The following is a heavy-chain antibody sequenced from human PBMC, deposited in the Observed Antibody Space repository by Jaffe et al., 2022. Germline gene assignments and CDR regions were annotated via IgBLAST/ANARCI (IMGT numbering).Heavy chain of an antibody. J-gene: IGHJ4*02. D-gene: IGHD2-15*01. Sequence: QVQLQESGPGLVKPSQTLSLTCTVSGGSISSGSYYWSWIRQPAGKGLEWIGRIYTSGSTNYNPSLKSRVTISVDTSKNQFSLKLSSVTAADTAVYYCARGNSLNCSGGSCYPQLDYWGQGTLVTVSS. CDR2: IYTSGST. CDR3: ARGNSLNCSGGSCYPQLDY. V-gene: IGHV4-61*02. CDR1: GGSISSGSYY.